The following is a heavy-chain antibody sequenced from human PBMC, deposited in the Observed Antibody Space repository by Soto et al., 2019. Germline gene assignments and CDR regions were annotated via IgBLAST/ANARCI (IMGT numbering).Heavy chain of an antibody. V-gene: IGHV3-30-3*01. CDR1: GFTFSSYA. Sequence: QVQLVESGGGVVQPGRSLRLSCAASGFTFSSYAMHWVRQAPGKGLEWVAVISYDGSNKYYADSVKGRFTISRDNSKNTLYLPMNSLRAEDTAVYYCARTPPLYASGRRESSYGMDVWGQGTTVTVSS. J-gene: IGHJ6*02. CDR3: ARTPPLYASGRRESSYGMDV. D-gene: IGHD3-10*01. CDR2: ISYDGSNK.